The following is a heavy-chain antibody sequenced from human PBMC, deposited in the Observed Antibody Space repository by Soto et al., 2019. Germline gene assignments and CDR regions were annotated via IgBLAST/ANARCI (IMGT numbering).Heavy chain of an antibody. J-gene: IGHJ3*02. V-gene: IGHV1-18*01. CDR1: GYTFTSYG. D-gene: IGHD3-10*01. Sequence: ASVKVSCKASGYTFTSYGISWVRQAPGQGLEWMGWISAYNGNTNYAQKLQGRVTMTTDTSTSTAYMELRCLRSEDTAVYYCARVGALDYYGSGSYYKSAFDIWGQGTMVTVSS. CDR2: ISAYNGNT. CDR3: ARVGALDYYGSGSYYKSAFDI.